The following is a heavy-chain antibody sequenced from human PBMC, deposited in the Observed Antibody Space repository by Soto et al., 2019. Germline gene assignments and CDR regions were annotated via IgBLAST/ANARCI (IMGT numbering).Heavy chain of an antibody. CDR3: ARESVPGYNHHTCFDP. CDR1: GGSITSGEYY. D-gene: IGHD3-10*01. J-gene: IGHJ5*02. V-gene: IGHV4-30-4*01. Sequence: SETLSLTCTISGGSITSGEYYWSWLRQPPGKGLEWIWYNYHSGSTYYNPSLGGRVTISLDTSKNQFSLKLDSVTAADSAVYFCARESVPGYNHHTCFDPWGQGTLVTVSS. CDR2: NYHSGST.